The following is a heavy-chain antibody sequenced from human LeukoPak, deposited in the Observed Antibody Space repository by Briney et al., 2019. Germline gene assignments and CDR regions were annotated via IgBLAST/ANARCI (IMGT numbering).Heavy chain of an antibody. CDR1: GFTFSSSA. J-gene: IGHJ4*02. CDR3: AGRPTGYSSGYIH. D-gene: IGHD5-18*01. Sequence: GGSLRLSCAASGFTFSSSAMSWVRQAPGKGLEWVSAISNNGGYTYYADSVQGRFTISRDNSKSTLCLQMNSLRAEDTAVYYCAGRPTGYSSGYIHWGQGTLVTVSS. CDR2: ISNNGGYT. V-gene: IGHV3-23*01.